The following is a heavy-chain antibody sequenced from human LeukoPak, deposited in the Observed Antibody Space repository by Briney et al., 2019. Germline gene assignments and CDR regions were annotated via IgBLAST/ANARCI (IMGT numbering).Heavy chain of an antibody. D-gene: IGHD3-9*01. J-gene: IGHJ5*02. CDR2: INPNSGGT. Sequence: RASVKVSCKASGYTFTGYYMHWVRQAPGQGLEWKGWINPNSGGTNYAQKFQGRVTMTRDTSISTAYMELSRLRSDDTAVYYCARNFPYYDILTGYTNWFDPWGQGTLVTVSS. CDR1: GYTFTGYY. V-gene: IGHV1-2*02. CDR3: ARNFPYYDILTGYTNWFDP.